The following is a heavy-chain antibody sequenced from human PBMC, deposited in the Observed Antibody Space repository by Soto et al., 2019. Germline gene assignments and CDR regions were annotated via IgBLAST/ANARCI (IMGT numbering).Heavy chain of an antibody. CDR2: IYNGGST. Sequence: QVQLQESGPRLVKPSETLSLTCTVSGGSISSVYYCWGWIRQTPDKGLALIGHIYNGGSTYNNPSLASRVTISLDTSNNQFSLQLSFVTAADTAVYYSARGPSGNKVDYWGQGTLVTVSS. V-gene: IGHV4-30-4*01. D-gene: IGHD1-1*01. J-gene: IGHJ4*02. CDR1: GGSISSVYYC. CDR3: ARGPSGNKVDY.